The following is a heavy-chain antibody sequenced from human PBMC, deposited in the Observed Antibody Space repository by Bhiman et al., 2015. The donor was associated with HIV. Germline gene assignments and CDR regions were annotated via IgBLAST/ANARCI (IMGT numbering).Heavy chain of an antibody. CDR2: IRYDGRNK. CDR3: AREYAGTGYYGMDV. J-gene: IGHJ6*02. V-gene: IGHV3-30*02. D-gene: IGHD6-13*01. Sequence: QVHLVDSGGGVVQPGGSLRLSCAASGFTFTTYGMHWVRQAPGKGLEWVAFIRYDGRNKYYADSVKGRFTISRDNSKNTLYLQMNSLRAEDTAVYYCAREYAGTGYYGMDVWGQGTTVTVSS. CDR1: GFTFTTYG.